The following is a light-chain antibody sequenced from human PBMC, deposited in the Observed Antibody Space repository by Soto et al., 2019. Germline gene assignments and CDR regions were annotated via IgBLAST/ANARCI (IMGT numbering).Light chain of an antibody. J-gene: IGLJ1*01. CDR3: SSHTSGNTRV. Sequence: QSVLTQPASVSGSPGQSITTSCTGTTGDVGGYDYVSWYQQYPYKAPKLIIYEVTNRPSGISNRFSGSKSGNTAFLTIYGLQAEDEADYYCSSHTSGNTRVFGTGTKVTVL. CDR1: TGDVGGYDY. CDR2: EVT. V-gene: IGLV2-14*01.